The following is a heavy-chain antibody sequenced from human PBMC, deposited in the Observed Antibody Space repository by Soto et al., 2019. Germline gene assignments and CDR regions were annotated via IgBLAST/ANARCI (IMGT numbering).Heavy chain of an antibody. D-gene: IGHD3-3*01. J-gene: IGHJ4*02. V-gene: IGHV1-3*01. CDR2: INAGNGNT. CDR1: GYTFTSYA. Sequence: ASVKVACKASGYTFTSYAMHWVRQAPGQRLEWMGWINAGNGNTKYSQKFQGRVTITRDTSASTAYMELSSLRSEDTAVYYCARARPYYDFWSGYYYFDYWGQGPLVTVSS. CDR3: ARARPYYDFWSGYYYFDY.